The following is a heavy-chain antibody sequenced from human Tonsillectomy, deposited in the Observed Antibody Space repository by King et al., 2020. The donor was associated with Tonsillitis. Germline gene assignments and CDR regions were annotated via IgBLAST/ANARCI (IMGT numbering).Heavy chain of an antibody. D-gene: IGHD3-10*01. Sequence: VQLVESGGALVKPGGSLRLSCAASGFTFSNAWMSWVRQAPGKGLEWVGRIKSKTDGGTTDYAAPVKGRFTISRDDSKNTLYLQMNSLKTEDTAVYYCATVSGYGLYYYYGMDVWGQGTTVTVSS. V-gene: IGHV3-15*02. J-gene: IGHJ6*02. CDR2: IKSKTDGGTT. CDR3: ATVSGYGLYYYYGMDV. CDR1: GFTFSNAW.